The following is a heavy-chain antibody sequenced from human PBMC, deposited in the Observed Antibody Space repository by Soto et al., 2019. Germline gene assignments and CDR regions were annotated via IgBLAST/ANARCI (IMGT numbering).Heavy chain of an antibody. CDR1: GGLLHHGGFF. Sequence: GQLPEAGPRLVKPSTTPFLPLPFSGGLLHHGGFFLDRVPQEPGKRPGGIGYMDYSGSTYYNPFLRSRVIISADTSENHFSLKLSSVTAADTAVYFCARGYRQSGYSSSWVFDYWGQGTLVNVSS. CDR3: ARGYRQSGYSSSWVFDY. CDR2: MDYSGST. V-gene: IGHV4-31*03. J-gene: IGHJ4*02. D-gene: IGHD6-13*01.